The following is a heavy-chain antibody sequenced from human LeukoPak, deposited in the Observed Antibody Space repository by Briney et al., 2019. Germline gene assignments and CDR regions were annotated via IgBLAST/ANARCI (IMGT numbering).Heavy chain of an antibody. CDR3: AREARTTVTLELADAFDI. V-gene: IGHV1-2*06. J-gene: IGHJ3*02. CDR1: GYTFTCYY. Sequence: GASVKVSCKASGYTFTCYYMHWVRQAPGQGLEWMGRINPNSGGTNYAQKFQGRVTMTRDTSISTAYMELSRLRSDDTAVYYCAREARTTVTLELADAFDIWGQGTMVTVSS. D-gene: IGHD4-17*01. CDR2: INPNSGGT.